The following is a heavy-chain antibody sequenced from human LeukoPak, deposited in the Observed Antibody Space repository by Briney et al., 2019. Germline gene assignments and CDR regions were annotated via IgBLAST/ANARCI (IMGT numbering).Heavy chain of an antibody. CDR3: ASGEVDTAMVTLGYYYYGMDV. D-gene: IGHD5-18*01. V-gene: IGHV1-69*04. Sequence: GASVKVSCKASGGTFSSYAISWVRQAPGQGLEWMGRIIPILGIANYAQKFQGRVTITADKSTSTAYMELSSLRSEDTAVYYCASGEVDTAMVTLGYYYYGMDVWGQGTTVTVSS. CDR1: GGTFSSYA. CDR2: IIPILGIA. J-gene: IGHJ6*02.